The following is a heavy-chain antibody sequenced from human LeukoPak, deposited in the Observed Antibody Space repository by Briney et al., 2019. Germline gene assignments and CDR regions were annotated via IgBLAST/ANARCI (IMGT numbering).Heavy chain of an antibody. J-gene: IGHJ6*02. V-gene: IGHV3-66*04. D-gene: IGHD2-15*01. CDR2: IYSGGST. Sequence: PGGSLRLSCAASGFTVSTNYMSWVRQAPGKGLEWVSVIYSGGSTYYADSVKGRFTISRDNSKNTLYLQVNSPRAEDTAVYYCARHLEGYCSGGSCYRPGNYYYYGMDVWGQGTTVTVSS. CDR1: GFTVSTNY. CDR3: ARHLEGYCSGGSCYRPGNYYYYGMDV.